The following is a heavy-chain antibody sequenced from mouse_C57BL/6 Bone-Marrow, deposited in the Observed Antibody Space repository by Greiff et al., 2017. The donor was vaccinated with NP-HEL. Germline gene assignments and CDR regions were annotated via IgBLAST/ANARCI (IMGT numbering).Heavy chain of an antibody. CDR1: GYTFTSYW. D-gene: IGHD1-1*01. Sequence: QVHVKQPGTELVKPGASVKLSCKASGYTFTSYWMHWVKQRPGQGLEWIGNINPSNGGTNYNEKFKSKATLTVDKSSSTAYMQLSSLTSEDSAVYYCARSSPFITTVVEAYWGQGTLVTVSA. V-gene: IGHV1-53*01. CDR3: ARSSPFITTVVEAY. J-gene: IGHJ3*01. CDR2: INPSNGGT.